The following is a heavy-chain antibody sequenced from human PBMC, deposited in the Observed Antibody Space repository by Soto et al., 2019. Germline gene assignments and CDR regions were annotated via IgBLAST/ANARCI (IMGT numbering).Heavy chain of an antibody. D-gene: IGHD6-13*01. J-gene: IGHJ1*01. CDR2: MNPNSGNT. Sequence: ASVKVSCKASGYTFTSYDINWVRQATGQGLEWMGWMNPNSGNTGYAQKFQGRVTMTRNTSISAAYMELSSLRSEDTAVYYCARGEREAAYAEYFQHWGQGTLVTVSS. V-gene: IGHV1-8*01. CDR1: GYTFTSYD. CDR3: ARGEREAAYAEYFQH.